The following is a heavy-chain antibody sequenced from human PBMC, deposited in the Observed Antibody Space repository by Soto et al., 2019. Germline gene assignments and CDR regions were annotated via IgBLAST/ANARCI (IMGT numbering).Heavy chain of an antibody. CDR3: APGRGGGGY. CDR1: GFTVSNNY. V-gene: IGHV3-53*01. D-gene: IGHD3-10*01. J-gene: IGHJ4*02. CDR2: IYSGGYT. Sequence: EVQLVESGGGLIQPGGSLRLSCAVSGFTVSNNYMSWVRQAPGKGLEGVSVIYSGGYTAYGDSVKGRFTISRDNSKNTSYLKKKGLRPADTAFYFGAPGRGGGGYWGQGTLVTVSS.